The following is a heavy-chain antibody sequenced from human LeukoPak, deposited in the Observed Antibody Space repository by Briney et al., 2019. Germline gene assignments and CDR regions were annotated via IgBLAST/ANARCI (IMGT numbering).Heavy chain of an antibody. CDR2: IYYSGST. J-gene: IGHJ6*03. V-gene: IGHV4-59*01. CDR1: GGSIRSYY. CDR3: ARETSQKGAHYMDV. D-gene: IGHD3-16*01. Sequence: SETLSLTCTVSGGSIRSYYWSWIRQPPGKGLEWIGYIYYSGSTNYNPSLKSRVTISVDTSKNQFSMKLSSVTAADTAVYYCARETSQKGAHYMDVWGKGTTVTISS.